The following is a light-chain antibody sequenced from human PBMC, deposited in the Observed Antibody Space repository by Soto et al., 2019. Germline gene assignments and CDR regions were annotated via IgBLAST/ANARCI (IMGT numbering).Light chain of an antibody. CDR1: SRDVGGYNY. V-gene: IGLV2-14*01. CDR2: EVS. CDR3: SSYTTSSTHWV. J-gene: IGLJ3*02. Sequence: QSALTQPASVSGSPGQSITISCTGTSRDVGGYNYVSWYQQHPGKAPKLMIYEVSNRPSGVSNRVSGSKSGNTAYLTISGLQAEDEADYYCSSYTTSSTHWVFGGGTKLTVL.